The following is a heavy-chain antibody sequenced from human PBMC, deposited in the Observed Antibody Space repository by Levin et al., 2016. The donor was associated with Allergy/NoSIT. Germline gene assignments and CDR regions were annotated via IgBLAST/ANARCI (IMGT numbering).Heavy chain of an antibody. Sequence: GGSLRLSCAASGFTFSSYGMHWVRQAPGKGLEWVAVISYDGSNKYYADSVKGRFTISRDNSKNTLYLQMNSLRVEDTAVYYCAKAGAVANTGDAFDIWGQGTMVTVSS. J-gene: IGHJ3*02. V-gene: IGHV3-30*18. D-gene: IGHD6-19*01. CDR1: GFTFSSYG. CDR3: AKAGAVANTGDAFDI. CDR2: ISYDGSNK.